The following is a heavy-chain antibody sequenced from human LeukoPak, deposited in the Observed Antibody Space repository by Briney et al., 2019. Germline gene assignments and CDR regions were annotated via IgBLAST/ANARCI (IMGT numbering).Heavy chain of an antibody. D-gene: IGHD6-19*01. V-gene: IGHV3-33*01. CDR1: GSTFSSYG. CDR3: AREVGWHNWFDP. Sequence: GGSLRLSCAASGSTFSSYGMHWVRQAPGKGLEWVAVIWYDGSNKYYADSVKGRFTISRDNSKNTLYLQMNSLRAEDTAVYYCAREVGWHNWFDPWGQGTLVTVSS. CDR2: IWYDGSNK. J-gene: IGHJ5*02.